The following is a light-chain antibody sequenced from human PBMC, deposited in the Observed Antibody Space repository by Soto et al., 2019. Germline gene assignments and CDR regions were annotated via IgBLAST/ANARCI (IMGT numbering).Light chain of an antibody. CDR2: GAS. V-gene: IGKV3-15*01. Sequence: EIVMTQSPATLSLSPGERATLSCRASQSVSSNLAWYQQKPGQAPRILIYGASTRATGIPARFSGSGSGTEFTLTISSLKPDDFATDYCQQYNSYWTFGQGTKVDIK. CDR3: QQYNSYWT. CDR1: QSVSSN. J-gene: IGKJ1*01.